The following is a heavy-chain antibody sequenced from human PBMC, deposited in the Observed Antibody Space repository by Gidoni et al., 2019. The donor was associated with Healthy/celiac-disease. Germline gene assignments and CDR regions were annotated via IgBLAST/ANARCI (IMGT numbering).Heavy chain of an antibody. CDR2: IYYSGRT. Sequence: QLQLQESGPGLVKPSETLSLTCTVPGGSISSSSYYWGWVRPPPGKGLEWIGSIYYSGRTYYNPSLKSRVTISVDTSKNQFSLKLSSVTAADTAVYYCARRPYDYVWGSYRGAAFDIWGQGTMVTVSS. J-gene: IGHJ3*02. CDR1: GGSISSSSYY. CDR3: ARRPYDYVWGSYRGAAFDI. V-gene: IGHV4-39*01. D-gene: IGHD3-16*02.